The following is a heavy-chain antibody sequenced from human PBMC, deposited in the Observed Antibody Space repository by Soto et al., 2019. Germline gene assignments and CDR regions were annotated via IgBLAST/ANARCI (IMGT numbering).Heavy chain of an antibody. CDR3: ARSPGARPAPYNWFDP. J-gene: IGHJ5*02. D-gene: IGHD6-6*01. CDR2: IYPGDSDT. Sequence: GESLKISCKGSGYSFTSYWIGWVRQMPWKGLEWMGIIYPGDSDTRYSPSFQGQVTISADKSISTAYLQWSSLKASDIAIYYCARSPGARPAPYNWFDPWGQGTLVTVSS. V-gene: IGHV5-51*01. CDR1: GYSFTSYW.